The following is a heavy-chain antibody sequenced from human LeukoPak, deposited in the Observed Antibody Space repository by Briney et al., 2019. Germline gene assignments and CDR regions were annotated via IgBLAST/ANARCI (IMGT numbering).Heavy chain of an antibody. V-gene: IGHV3-15*07. D-gene: IGHD5-12*01. CDR2: IKSQTDGGTT. CDR1: GFTVTNAW. CDR3: TTYGGGYLPRGTIDS. Sequence: GGSLRLSCAASGFTVTNAWMNWVRQAPGKGLEWVGRIKSQTDGGTTDYAAPVKGRFTISRDDSKNTLYLQSNSLKTEDTAVYYCTTYGGGYLPRGTIDSWGRGTLVTVSS. J-gene: IGHJ4*02.